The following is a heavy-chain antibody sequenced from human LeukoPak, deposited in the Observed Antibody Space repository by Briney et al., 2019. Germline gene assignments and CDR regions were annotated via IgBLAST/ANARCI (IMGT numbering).Heavy chain of an antibody. Sequence: GGSLRLSCAASGFTFNTYWIHWVRQAPGKGLVWVSRINSDGSSTTYADSVKGRFTISRDNAKNTLYLQMNSLRAEDTAVYYCARGGIQVSGIDEFDYWGQGTLVTVSS. CDR1: GFTFNTYW. V-gene: IGHV3-74*01. CDR3: ARGGIQVSGIDEFDY. CDR2: INSDGSST. D-gene: IGHD6-19*01. J-gene: IGHJ4*02.